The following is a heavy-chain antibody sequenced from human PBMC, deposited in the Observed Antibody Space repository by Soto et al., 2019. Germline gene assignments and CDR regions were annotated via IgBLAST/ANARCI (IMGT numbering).Heavy chain of an antibody. CDR2: IYPGDSDA. Sequence: GDSLKISCKSSGYSFTDYWIGWVRQMPGKGLEWMGIIYPGDSDARYSPSFQGQVTISVDTSINTAFLRWNSLTASDTAMYYCARQADYNILTGYFYYFDYWGQGSLVTVSS. V-gene: IGHV5-51*01. J-gene: IGHJ4*02. CDR1: GYSFTDYW. CDR3: ARQADYNILTGYFYYFDY. D-gene: IGHD3-9*01.